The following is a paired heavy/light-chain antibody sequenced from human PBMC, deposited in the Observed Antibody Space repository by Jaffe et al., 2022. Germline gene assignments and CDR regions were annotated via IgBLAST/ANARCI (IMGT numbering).Light chain of an antibody. CDR2: ENN. J-gene: IGLJ2*01. CDR3: GTWDSSLSAEV. CDR1: SSNIGNYY. Sequence: QSVLTQPPSVSAAPGQKVTISCSGSSSNIGNYYVSWYQQLPGTAPKLLIYENNKRPSGIPDRFSGSKSGTSATLGITGLQTGDEADYYCGTWDSSLSAEVFGGGTKLTVL. V-gene: IGLV1-51*02.
Heavy chain of an antibody. V-gene: IGHV4-38-2*01. CDR1: GYSISSGYY. D-gene: IGHD3-22*01. J-gene: IGHJ4*02. Sequence: QVQLQESGPGLVKPSETLSLTCAVSGYSISSGYYWGWIRQPPGKGLECIGGIYHTGRTYYNPSLKSRVTILVDTSRNQISLKLSSVTAADTAVYYCARGRYYYDSSGDFDYWGQGTLVTVSS. CDR2: IYHTGRT. CDR3: ARGRYYYDSSGDFDY.